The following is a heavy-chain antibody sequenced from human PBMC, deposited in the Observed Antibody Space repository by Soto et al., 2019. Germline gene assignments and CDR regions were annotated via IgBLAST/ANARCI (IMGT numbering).Heavy chain of an antibody. D-gene: IGHD3-10*01. V-gene: IGHV3-30*18. CDR2: ISYDGSNK. CDR3: AKDLYCMVRGNYGMDV. Sequence: QVQLVESGGGVVQPGRSLRLSCAASGFTFSSYGMHWVRQAPGKGLEWVAVISYDGSNKYYADSVKGRFTVSRDNSKNTLYLQMNSLRAEDTAVYYCAKDLYCMVRGNYGMDVWGQGTTVTVSS. CDR1: GFTFSSYG. J-gene: IGHJ6*02.